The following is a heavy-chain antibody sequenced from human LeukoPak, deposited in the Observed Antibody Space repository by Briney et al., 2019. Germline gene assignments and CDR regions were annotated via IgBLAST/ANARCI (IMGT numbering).Heavy chain of an antibody. V-gene: IGHV3-15*01. CDR1: GFTFSDAW. D-gene: IGHD3-10*02. CDR2: IKSKTDGETI. J-gene: IGHJ1*01. Sequence: GGSLRLSYAASGFTFSDAWMSWVRQAPGKGLEWVGRIKSKTDGETIDYGTAMKDRFRISRDDSKNTLYLQMNSLKTEDTAVYYCLFSIFQHWGQGTLVTVSS. CDR3: LFSIFQH.